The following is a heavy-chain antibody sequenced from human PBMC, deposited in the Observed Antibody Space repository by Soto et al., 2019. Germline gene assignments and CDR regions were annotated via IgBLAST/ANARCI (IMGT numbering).Heavy chain of an antibody. D-gene: IGHD2-8*01. CDR3: ARDPNDRVLSVFDYYYYYGMDV. V-gene: IGHV1-46*03. CDR1: GYTFTSYY. CDR2: INPSGGST. Sequence: QVQLVQSGAEVKKPGASVKVSCKASGYTFTSYYMNWVRQAPGQGLEWMGIINPSGGSTSYAQKFQGRVTMTRDTSTSTVYVELSSLRSDDTAVYYCARDPNDRVLSVFDYYYYYGMDVWGQGTTVTVSS. J-gene: IGHJ6*02.